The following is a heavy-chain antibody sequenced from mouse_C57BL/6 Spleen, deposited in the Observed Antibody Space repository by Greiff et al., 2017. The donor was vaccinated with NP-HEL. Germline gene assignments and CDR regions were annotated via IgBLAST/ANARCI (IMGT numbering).Heavy chain of an antibody. Sequence: EVQRVESGEGLVKPGGSLKLSCAASGFTFSSYAMSWVRQTPEKRLEWVAYISSGGDYIYYADTVKGRFTISRDNARNTLYLQMSSLKSEDTAMYYCTRESYYYGSSYHAMDYWGQGTSVTVSS. CDR3: TRESYYYGSSYHAMDY. J-gene: IGHJ4*01. CDR2: ISSGGDYI. V-gene: IGHV5-9-1*02. CDR1: GFTFSSYA. D-gene: IGHD1-1*01.